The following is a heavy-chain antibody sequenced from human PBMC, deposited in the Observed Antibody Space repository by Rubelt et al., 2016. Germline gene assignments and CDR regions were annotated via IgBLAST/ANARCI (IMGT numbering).Heavy chain of an antibody. V-gene: IGHV1-18*04. Sequence: QVQLVQSGAEVKKPGASVKVSCKASGYTFTSYYMHWVRQAPGQGLEWMGWISAYNGNTNHAQKRQGRVTMTTDTSTSTAYMELRSLRSDDTAVYYCAREAYSGRYPLIDYWGQGTLVTVSS. CDR2: ISAYNGNT. J-gene: IGHJ4*02. CDR3: AREAYSGRYPLIDY. CDR1: GYTFTSYY. D-gene: IGHD1-26*01.